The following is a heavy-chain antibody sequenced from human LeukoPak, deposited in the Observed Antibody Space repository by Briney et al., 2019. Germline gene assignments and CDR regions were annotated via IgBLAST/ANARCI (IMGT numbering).Heavy chain of an antibody. V-gene: IGHV3-64D*06. CDR1: GFTFSTYA. D-gene: IGHD5-12*01. CDR3: VKAAVVYTGYDYDF. Sequence: GGSLRLSCSGSGFTFSTYAMHWVRQAPGKGLEYVSAISTNGGSTYYTDSVKGRFTISRDNSKNTLFLQMSSLRTDDTAVYYCVKAAVVYTGYDYDFWGQGTLVTVSS. J-gene: IGHJ4*02. CDR2: ISTNGGST.